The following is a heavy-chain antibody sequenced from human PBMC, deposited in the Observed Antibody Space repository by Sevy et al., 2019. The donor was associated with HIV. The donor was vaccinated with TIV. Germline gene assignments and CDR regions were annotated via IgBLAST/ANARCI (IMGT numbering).Heavy chain of an antibody. J-gene: IGHJ4*02. Sequence: GGSLRLSCAASAFTFSSYSRNWVRQAPGKGLEWVSYISSSSSTIYYADSVKGRFTISRDNAKNSLYLQMNSLRDEDTAVYYCARDWGYDLPLPYYFDYWGQGTLVTVSS. CDR1: AFTFSSYS. V-gene: IGHV3-48*02. D-gene: IGHD5-12*01. CDR2: ISSSSSTI. CDR3: ARDWGYDLPLPYYFDY.